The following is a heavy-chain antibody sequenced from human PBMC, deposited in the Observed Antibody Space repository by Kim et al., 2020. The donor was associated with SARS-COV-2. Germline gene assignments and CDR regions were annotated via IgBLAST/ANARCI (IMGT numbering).Heavy chain of an antibody. CDR1: VDSINSDY. CDR2: IRYSGKT. CDR3: ARLPDTTVWPFDA. V-gene: IGHV4-59*01. J-gene: IGHJ4*02. D-gene: IGHD5-18*01. Sequence: SETLSLTCTVSVDSINSDYWTWIRQPPGKGLEWIAYIRYSGKTAYNPSLRSRVAISIDPSKGHFSLQLTSVTAADTAVYFCARLPDTTVWPFDAWGQGVLVTVSS.